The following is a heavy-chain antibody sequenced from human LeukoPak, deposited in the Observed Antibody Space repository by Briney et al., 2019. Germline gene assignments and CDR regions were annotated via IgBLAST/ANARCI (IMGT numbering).Heavy chain of an antibody. V-gene: IGHV3-23*01. CDR2: ISGSGGST. CDR3: AKDAYYYDSSPEDY. J-gene: IGHJ4*02. CDR1: GFTFSSYA. Sequence: PGGSLRLSRAASGFTFSSYAMSRVRQAPGKGLEWVSAISGSGGSTYYADSVKGRFTISRDNSKNTLYLQMNSLRAEDTAVYYCAKDAYYYDSSPEDYWGQGTLVTVSS. D-gene: IGHD3-22*01.